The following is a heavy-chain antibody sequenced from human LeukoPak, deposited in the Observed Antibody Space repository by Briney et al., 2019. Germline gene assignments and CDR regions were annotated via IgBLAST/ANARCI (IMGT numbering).Heavy chain of an antibody. D-gene: IGHD3-3*01. CDR2: IYYSGSP. Sequence: SETLSLTCTVSGGSISSSSYYWGWIRQPPGKGLEWIGSIYYSGSPYYNPSLKSRVTISVDTSKNQFSLKLSSVTAADTAVYYCARAQYYDFWSGYYTYYYYYMDVWGKGTTVTVSS. CDR3: ARAQYYDFWSGYYTYYYYYMDV. J-gene: IGHJ6*03. CDR1: GGSISSSSYY. V-gene: IGHV4-39*07.